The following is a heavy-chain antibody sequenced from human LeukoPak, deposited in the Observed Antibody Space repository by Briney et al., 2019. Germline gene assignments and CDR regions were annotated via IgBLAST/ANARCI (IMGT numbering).Heavy chain of an antibody. CDR1: GFTFSRYW. D-gene: IGHD6-13*01. CDR3: ARAEGDSSSWYRY. Sequence: GGSLRLSCVGSGFTFSRYWMSWVRQAPGKGLEWVSSISSTSSYIYYADSVKGRFTISRDNAKNSLYLQMNSLRAEDTAVYCCARAEGDSSSWYRYWGQGTLVTVSS. J-gene: IGHJ4*02. CDR2: ISSTSSYI. V-gene: IGHV3-21*01.